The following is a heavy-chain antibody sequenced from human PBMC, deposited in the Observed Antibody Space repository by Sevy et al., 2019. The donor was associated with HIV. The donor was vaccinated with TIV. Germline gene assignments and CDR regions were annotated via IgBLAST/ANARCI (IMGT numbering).Heavy chain of an antibody. CDR3: ATTKDYYESYGSPFDY. Sequence: ASVKVSCKVSGSTLSRLSMHWVRQVPGKGLEWTASFDPEDGETFYARKFQGRVTMTEDTSTDTAYMELSSLRSEDTAVYFCATTKDYYESYGSPFDYWGQGTLVTVSS. D-gene: IGHD3-22*01. V-gene: IGHV1-24*01. J-gene: IGHJ4*02. CDR2: FDPEDGET. CDR1: GSTLSRLS.